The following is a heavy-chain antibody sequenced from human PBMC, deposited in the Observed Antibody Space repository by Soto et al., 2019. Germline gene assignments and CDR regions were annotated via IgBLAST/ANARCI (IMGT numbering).Heavy chain of an antibody. Sequence: GGSLSLSCAASGFTFSSYSMNWVRQAPGQGLVWVSRIHSDGSSTTYADSVKGRFTISRDNAKNTLYLQMNSLRAEDTAVYYCARDQGITTFGVYSMYYYGMDVWGPGTTVTV. D-gene: IGHD3-3*01. CDR2: IHSDGSST. CDR3: ARDQGITTFGVYSMYYYGMDV. CDR1: GFTFSSYS. V-gene: IGHV3-74*01. J-gene: IGHJ6*02.